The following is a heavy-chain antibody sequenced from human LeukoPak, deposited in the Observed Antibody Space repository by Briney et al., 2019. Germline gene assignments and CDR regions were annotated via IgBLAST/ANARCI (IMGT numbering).Heavy chain of an antibody. CDR1: GFTFSSYG. V-gene: IGHV3-33*06. CDR2: IWYNGGNK. Sequence: GGSLRLSCAASGFTFSSYGMHWVRQAPGKGLEWVALIWYNGGNKYYADSVKGRFTVSRDNSKNTLYLQMSSLRAEDTAMYYCAKAGYSSSSFDYYYYMDVWGKGTTVTVSS. D-gene: IGHD6-6*01. CDR3: AKAGYSSSSFDYYYYMDV. J-gene: IGHJ6*03.